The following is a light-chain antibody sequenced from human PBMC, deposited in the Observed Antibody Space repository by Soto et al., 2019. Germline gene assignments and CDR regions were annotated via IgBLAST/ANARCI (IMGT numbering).Light chain of an antibody. V-gene: IGKV1-9*01. CDR1: QDINSY. CDR2: AGT. Sequence: IQLTQSPSSLSASVGDRVTITCRASQDINSYLAWYQQKPGKAPNLLIYAGTSLQSGVPSRFSGGGSGTEFTLTISSLQPEDFATYYCQQLHVYPSTFGGGTKVE. J-gene: IGKJ4*01. CDR3: QQLHVYPST.